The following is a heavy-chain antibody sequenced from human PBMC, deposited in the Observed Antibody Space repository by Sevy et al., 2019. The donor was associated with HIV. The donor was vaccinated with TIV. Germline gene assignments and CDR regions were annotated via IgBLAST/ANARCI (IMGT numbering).Heavy chain of an antibody. J-gene: IGHJ4*02. V-gene: IGHV4-4*02. D-gene: IGHD6-6*01. Sequence: SETLSLTCAVSGGSISSSNWWSWVRQPPGKGLEWIGEIYHSGSTNYNASLKSRVTISVDKSKNQFSLKLSSVTAADTAVYYCASFIAARPPYYFDYWGQGTLVTVSS. CDR1: GGSISSSNW. CDR2: IYHSGST. CDR3: ASFIAARPPYYFDY.